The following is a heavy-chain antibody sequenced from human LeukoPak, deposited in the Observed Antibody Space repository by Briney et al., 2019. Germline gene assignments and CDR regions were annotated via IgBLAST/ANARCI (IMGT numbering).Heavy chain of an antibody. CDR2: IIPIFGTA. Sequence: GASVKVSCKASGGTFSSYAISWVRQAPGQGLEWMGGIIPIFGTANYAQKFHGRVTITTDESTSTAYMELSSLRSEDTAVYYCAKPAGDGYNSRFDAFDIWGQGTMVTVSS. V-gene: IGHV1-69*05. J-gene: IGHJ3*02. D-gene: IGHD5-24*01. CDR3: AKPAGDGYNSRFDAFDI. CDR1: GGTFSSYA.